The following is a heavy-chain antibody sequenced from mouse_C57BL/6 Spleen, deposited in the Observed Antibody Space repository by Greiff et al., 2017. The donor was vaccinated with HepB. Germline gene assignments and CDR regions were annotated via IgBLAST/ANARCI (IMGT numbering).Heavy chain of an antibody. J-gene: IGHJ3*01. CDR1: GYSFTSYY. CDR2: IYPGSGNT. Sequence: QVQLQQSGPELVKPGASVKISCKASGYSFTSYYIHWVKQRPGQGLEWIGWIYPGSGNTKYNEKFKGKATLTADTSSSTAYMQLSSLTSEDSAVYYCARDDGYYRGFAYWGQGTLVTVSA. CDR3: ARDDGYYRGFAY. V-gene: IGHV1-66*01. D-gene: IGHD2-3*01.